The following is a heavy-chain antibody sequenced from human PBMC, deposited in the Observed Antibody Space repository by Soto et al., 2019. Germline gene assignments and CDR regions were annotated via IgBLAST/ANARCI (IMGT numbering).Heavy chain of an antibody. CDR3: ARVVRGYCSGGSCYGGSYYYYMDV. Sequence: EVQLVESGGGLIQPGVSLRISWAASGLTFSSYDMHGVRHATGKGLAWVSAIGTAGDTYYPGSVKGRFTISRENAKNSLYLQMNSLRAGDTAVYYCARVVRGYCSGGSCYGGSYYYYMDVWGKGTTVTVSS. D-gene: IGHD2-15*01. V-gene: IGHV3-13*01. J-gene: IGHJ6*03. CDR1: GLTFSSYD. CDR2: IGTAGDT.